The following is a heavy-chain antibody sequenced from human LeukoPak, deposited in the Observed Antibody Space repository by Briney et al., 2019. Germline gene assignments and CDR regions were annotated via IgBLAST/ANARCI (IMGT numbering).Heavy chain of an antibody. CDR1: GCTVSSGSYY. D-gene: IGHD2-21*01. V-gene: IGHV4-61*01. CDR2: IYYNGRT. J-gene: IGHJ4*02. CDR3: ARISGLWHIGGD. Sequence: SETLSLTCTVSGCTVSSGSYYWLWMRQPPGKGLEWIGYIYYNGRTKYNPSLKSRVTISVDTSKNQFSLRLSSVTAADTAVYYCARISGLWHIGGDWGQGTLVTVSS.